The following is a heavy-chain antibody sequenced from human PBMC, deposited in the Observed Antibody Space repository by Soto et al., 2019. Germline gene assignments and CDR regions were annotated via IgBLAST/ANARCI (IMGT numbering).Heavy chain of an antibody. J-gene: IGHJ6*02. V-gene: IGHV3-53*01. CDR2: IYSGGST. D-gene: IGHD5-12*01. CDR3: ARSDIVPYYYYYGMDV. CDR1: GFTVSSNY. Sequence: GGSLRLSCAASGFTVSSNYMSWVRQAPGKGLEWVSVIYSGGSTYYADSVKGRFTISRDNSKNTLYLQMNSLRAEDTAVYYCARSDIVPYYYYYGMDVWGQGTTVTVSS.